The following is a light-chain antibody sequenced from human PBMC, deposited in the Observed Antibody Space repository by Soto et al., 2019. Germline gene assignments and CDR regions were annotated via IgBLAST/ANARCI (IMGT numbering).Light chain of an antibody. CDR2: EIN. J-gene: IGLJ1*01. CDR3: SSYAGSNIYV. V-gene: IGLV2-8*01. Sequence: HSALTQPPSASGSPGQSITISCTGTSSDVGAFNYVSWYQQHPGKAPKLMIFEINKRPSGVPDRFSGSKSGNTASLTVSGLQTEDEADYYCSSYAGSNIYVFGSGTKVTVL. CDR1: SSDVGAFNY.